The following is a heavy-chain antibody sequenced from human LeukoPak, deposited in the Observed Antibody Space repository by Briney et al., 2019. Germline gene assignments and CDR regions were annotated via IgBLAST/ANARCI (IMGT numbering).Heavy chain of an antibody. CDR3: ARDRSGGGYYYTF. J-gene: IGHJ4*02. CDR1: GSTFSSYA. CDR2: IIPILGIA. Sequence: ASVKVSCKASGSTFSSYAISWVRQAPGQGLEWMGRIIPILGIANYAQKFQGRVTITADKSTSTAYMELSSLRSEDTAVYYCARDRSGGGYYYTFWGQGTLVTASS. D-gene: IGHD3-10*01. V-gene: IGHV1-69*04.